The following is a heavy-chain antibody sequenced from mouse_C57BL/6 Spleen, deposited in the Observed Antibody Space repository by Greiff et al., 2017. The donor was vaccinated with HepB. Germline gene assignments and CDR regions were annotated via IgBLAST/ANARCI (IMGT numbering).Heavy chain of an antibody. D-gene: IGHD1-1*01. V-gene: IGHV2-9-1*01. CDR3: ASNYGFLYAMDY. CDR2: IWNGGGT. Sequence: QVQLKESGPGLVAPSQSLSITCTVSGFSLTSYAISWVRQPPGKGLEWLGVIWNGGGTNYNSAHKSRLSISEDNSKSQVFLKMNSLQTDDTARYYCASNYGFLYAMDYWGQGTSVTVSS. J-gene: IGHJ4*01. CDR1: GFSLTSYA.